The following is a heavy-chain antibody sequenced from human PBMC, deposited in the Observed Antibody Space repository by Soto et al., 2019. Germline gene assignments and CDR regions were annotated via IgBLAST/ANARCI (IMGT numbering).Heavy chain of an antibody. J-gene: IGHJ6*02. D-gene: IGHD1-26*01. Sequence: ASVKVSCKASGGTFSSYAISWVRQAPGQGLEWMGGIIPIFGTADYAQKFQGRVTITADESTSTAYMELSSLRSEDTAVYYCARHPVSGSYASYYGMDVWGQGTTVTVSS. CDR2: IIPIFGTA. CDR3: ARHPVSGSYASYYGMDV. CDR1: GGTFSSYA. V-gene: IGHV1-69*13.